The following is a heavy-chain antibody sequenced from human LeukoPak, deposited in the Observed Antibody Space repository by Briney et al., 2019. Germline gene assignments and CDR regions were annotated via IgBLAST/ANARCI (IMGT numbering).Heavy chain of an antibody. CDR3: ARGGAARPDF. Sequence: PGGSLRLSCAASGFTVSTNYMNWFRQTPGKGLEWVAKIKADGGEKDHVASVKGRFTISRDNAKNSLYLQMNSLRVEDTAGYYCARGGAARPDFWGQGTLVTVSS. D-gene: IGHD6-6*01. V-gene: IGHV3-7*01. J-gene: IGHJ4*02. CDR1: GFTVSTNY. CDR2: IKADGGEK.